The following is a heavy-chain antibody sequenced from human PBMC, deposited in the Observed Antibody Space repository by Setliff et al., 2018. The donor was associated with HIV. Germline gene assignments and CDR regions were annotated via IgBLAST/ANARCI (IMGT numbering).Heavy chain of an antibody. Sequence: ASVKVSCKASGYTFTSYYIHWVRQAPGQGLEWMGIINPNGGSTTYAKKFHGRVTMTRDTSTSSVYMEVRSVRPEDTAVYYCARSPPAKHHFDYWGQGTPVTVSS. CDR3: ARSPPAKHHFDY. CDR2: INPNGGST. V-gene: IGHV1-46*01. J-gene: IGHJ4*02. CDR1: GYTFTSYY.